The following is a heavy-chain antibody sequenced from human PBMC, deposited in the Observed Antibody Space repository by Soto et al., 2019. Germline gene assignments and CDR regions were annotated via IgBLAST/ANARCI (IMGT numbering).Heavy chain of an antibody. V-gene: IGHV4-34*01. CDR2: INHSGST. CDR3: ARYGWELLPALDY. J-gene: IGHJ4*02. CDR1: GGSFSGYY. D-gene: IGHD1-26*01. Sequence: SETLSLTCAVYGGSFSGYYWSWIRQPPGKGLEWIGEINHSGSTNYNPSLKSRVTISVDTSKNQFSLKLSSVTAADTAVYYCARYGWELLPALDYWGQGTLVTVS.